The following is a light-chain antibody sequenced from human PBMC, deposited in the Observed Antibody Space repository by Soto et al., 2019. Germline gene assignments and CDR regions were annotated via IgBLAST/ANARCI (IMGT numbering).Light chain of an antibody. CDR3: HKETNVPA. Sequence: DIQMTQSPSSLSASVGDRVTITCRASQGISNYLAWYQQIPGKVPKLLISAASTLQSGVPSRFSGSGSGTDFTLTISSLQPEDVATYYCHKETNVPAFGGGTKVEIK. J-gene: IGKJ4*01. CDR2: AAS. V-gene: IGKV1-27*01. CDR1: QGISNY.